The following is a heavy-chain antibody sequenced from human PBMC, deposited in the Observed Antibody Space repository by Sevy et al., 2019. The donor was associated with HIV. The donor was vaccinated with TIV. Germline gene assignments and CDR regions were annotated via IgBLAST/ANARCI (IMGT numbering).Heavy chain of an antibody. J-gene: IGHJ6*02. CDR3: ARDWGSSSSSPYYYYYYGMDV. CDR1: GFTFSSYS. Sequence: GGSLRLSCAASGFTFSSYSMNWVRQAPGKGLEWVSSISSSSSYIYYADSVKGRFTISRDNAKNSLYLQMNSLRAEDTAVYYCARDWGSSSSSPYYYYYYGMDVWGLGTTVTVSS. V-gene: IGHV3-21*01. D-gene: IGHD6-6*01. CDR2: ISSSSSYI.